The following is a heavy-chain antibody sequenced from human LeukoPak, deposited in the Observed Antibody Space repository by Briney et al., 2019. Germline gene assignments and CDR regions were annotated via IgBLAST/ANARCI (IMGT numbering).Heavy chain of an antibody. CDR3: ARQGRSGGPALVIEL. J-gene: IGHJ4*02. CDR2: IYPGDSDT. CDR1: GYSFTSYW. Sequence: GESLKISCRGSGYSFTSYWIGWVRQMPGKGLEWMGMIYPGDSDTSYSPSFQGHVTISADKSISTAYLQWSSLKASDTAMYYCARQGRSGGPALVIELWGQGTLVTVSS. V-gene: IGHV5-51*01. D-gene: IGHD3-10*01.